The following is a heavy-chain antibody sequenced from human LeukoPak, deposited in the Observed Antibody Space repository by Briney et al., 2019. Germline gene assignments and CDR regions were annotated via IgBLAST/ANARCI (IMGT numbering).Heavy chain of an antibody. D-gene: IGHD2-2*01. V-gene: IGHV4-4*07. CDR2: IYTSGST. CDR1: GGSISSYY. CDR3: ARDYKDIVVVPAALYYYYYMDV. Sequence: SETLSLTCTVSGGSISSYYWSWIRQPAGKGLEWIGRIYTSGSTSYNPSLKSRVTMSVDTSKNQFSLKLSSVTAADTAVYYCARDYKDIVVVPAALYYYYYMDVWGKGTTVTVSS. J-gene: IGHJ6*03.